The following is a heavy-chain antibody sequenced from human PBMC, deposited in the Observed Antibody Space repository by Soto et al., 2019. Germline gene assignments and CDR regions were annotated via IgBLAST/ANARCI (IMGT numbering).Heavy chain of an antibody. CDR3: ARGCIAVTTHLCY. CDR2: INPYNGNT. D-gene: IGHD4-17*01. V-gene: IGHV1-18*01. CDR1: GYTFNTYG. J-gene: IGHJ4*02. Sequence: SVKVSCKASGYTFNTYGITWVRQAPGQGLEWMGWINPYNGNTKFAQKLQDRVTMTTATSTSTAYMELASLRSDDTAVYYCARGCIAVTTHLCYWGQGTLVTV.